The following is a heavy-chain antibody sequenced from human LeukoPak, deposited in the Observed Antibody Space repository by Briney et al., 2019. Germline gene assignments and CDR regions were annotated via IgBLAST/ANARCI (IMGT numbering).Heavy chain of an antibody. V-gene: IGHV4-4*02. Sequence: PSWTLSLTCAVSVGSISSSNWWSWVRQPPGKGLEWIGEIYHSGSTNYNPSLKSRVTISVDKSKNQFSLKLSSVTAADTAVYYCARFGVRGVKIDYWGQGTLVTVSS. D-gene: IGHD3-10*01. J-gene: IGHJ4*02. CDR2: IYHSGST. CDR3: ARFGVRGVKIDY. CDR1: VGSISSSNW.